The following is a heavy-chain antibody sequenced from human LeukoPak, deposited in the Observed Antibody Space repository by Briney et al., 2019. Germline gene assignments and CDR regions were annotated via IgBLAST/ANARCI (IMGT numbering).Heavy chain of an antibody. CDR3: ANSPGYSSGWYISFDY. CDR1: GGSISSHY. J-gene: IGHJ4*02. D-gene: IGHD6-19*01. V-gene: IGHV4-59*11. CDR2: IYYSGST. Sequence: PSETLSLTCTVSGGSISSHYWSWIRQPPGKGLEWIGYIYYSGSTNYNPSLKSRVTISVDTSKNQFSLKLSSVTAADTAVYYCANSPGYSSGWYISFDYWGQGTLVTVSS.